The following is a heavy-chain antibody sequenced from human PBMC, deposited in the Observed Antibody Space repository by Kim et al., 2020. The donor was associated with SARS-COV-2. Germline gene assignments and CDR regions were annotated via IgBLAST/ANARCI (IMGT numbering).Heavy chain of an antibody. CDR1: GGSFSGYY. CDR3: ARETAFGGHPFDY. V-gene: IGHV4-34*01. CDR2: INHSGST. J-gene: IGHJ4*02. D-gene: IGHD3-10*01. Sequence: SETLSLTCAVYGGSFSGYYWSWIRQPPGKGLEWIGEINHSGSTNYNPSLKSRVTISVDTSKNQFSLKLSSVTAADTAVYYCARETAFGGHPFDYWGQGTLVTVSS.